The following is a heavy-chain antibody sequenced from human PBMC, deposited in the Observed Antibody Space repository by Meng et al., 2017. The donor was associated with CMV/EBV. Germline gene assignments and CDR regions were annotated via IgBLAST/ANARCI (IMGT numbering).Heavy chain of an antibody. D-gene: IGHD3-3*01. CDR3: AREIGVARYDWYGMDV. CDR2: ISSSSSYI. J-gene: IGHJ6*02. Sequence: GESLKISCAASGFTFSSYSMNWVRQAPGKGLEWVSSISSSSSYIYYADSVKGRFTISRDNAKNSLYLQMNSLRAEDTAVYHCAREIGVARYDWYGMDVWGQGTTVTVSS. V-gene: IGHV3-21*01. CDR1: GFTFSSYS.